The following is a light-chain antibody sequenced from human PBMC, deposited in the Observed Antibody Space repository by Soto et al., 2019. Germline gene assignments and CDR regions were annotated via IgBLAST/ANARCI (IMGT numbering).Light chain of an antibody. CDR3: QQYNILST. V-gene: IGKV1-5*01. CDR1: QSIGYW. CDR2: DAS. J-gene: IGKJ1*01. Sequence: DIPMTQSPSTLSASVGDRVTITCRASQSIGYWVAWYQHKPGKAPKLLRYDASTLESGVPTRFSGSGSGTEFTLTISSLHPDDFATYYCQQYNILSTFGQGTKVEI.